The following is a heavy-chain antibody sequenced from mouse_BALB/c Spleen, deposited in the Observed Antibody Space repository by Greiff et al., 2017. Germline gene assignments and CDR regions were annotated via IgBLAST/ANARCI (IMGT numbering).Heavy chain of an antibody. CDR2: INPGSGGT. CDR3: ARKDYRYDPDY. Sequence: VQLQESGAELVRPGTSVKVSCKASGYAFTNYLIEWVKQRPGQGLEWIGVINPGSGGTNYNEKFKGKATLTADKSSSTAYMQLSSLTSDDSAVYFCARKDYRYDPDYWGQGTTLTVSS. CDR1: GYAFTNYL. J-gene: IGHJ2*01. V-gene: IGHV1-54*01. D-gene: IGHD2-14*01.